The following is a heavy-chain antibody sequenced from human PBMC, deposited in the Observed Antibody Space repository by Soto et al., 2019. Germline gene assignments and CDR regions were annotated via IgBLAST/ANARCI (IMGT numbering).Heavy chain of an antibody. Sequence: EVQLVASGGGLVQPGGSLRLSCAASGFTFSSYSMNWVRQAPGKGLEWVSYISSSSSTIYYADSVKGRFTISRDNAKNSLYLQMNSLRAEDTAVYYCAREGDYGDDGIFDLWGRGTLVTVSS. CDR3: AREGDYGDDGIFDL. V-gene: IGHV3-48*01. CDR1: GFTFSSYS. J-gene: IGHJ2*01. D-gene: IGHD4-17*01. CDR2: ISSSSSTI.